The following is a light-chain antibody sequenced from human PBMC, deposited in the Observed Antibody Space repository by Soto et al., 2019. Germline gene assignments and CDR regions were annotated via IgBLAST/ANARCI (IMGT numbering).Light chain of an antibody. Sequence: EIVLTQSPATLSLSPGERATLSCRASQSISRYLAWYQQKPGQVPRLLIYDASNRATGIPARFSGSGSGTDFTLTISSLEPEDFAVYYCQQRTNWPLTFGGGTKVEIK. V-gene: IGKV3-11*01. CDR3: QQRTNWPLT. CDR1: QSISRY. J-gene: IGKJ4*01. CDR2: DAS.